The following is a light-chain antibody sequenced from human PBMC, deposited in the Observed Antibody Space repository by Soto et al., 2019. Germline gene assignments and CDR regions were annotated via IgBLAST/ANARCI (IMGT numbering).Light chain of an antibody. J-gene: IGKJ3*01. CDR1: QSFSSSY. CDR3: QHYGSALFT. Sequence: EIVLTQSPATLSLSPGERATLSCRASQSFSSSYLAWYQQKPGQAPRLLIYGASSRDTGIPGRFSGSGSGTDFTLTISSLEPEDFAVYYCQHYGSALFTFGPGTKVDVK. V-gene: IGKV3-20*01. CDR2: GAS.